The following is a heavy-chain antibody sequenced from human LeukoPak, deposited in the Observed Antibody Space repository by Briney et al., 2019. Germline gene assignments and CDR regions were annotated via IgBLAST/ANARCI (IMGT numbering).Heavy chain of an antibody. D-gene: IGHD5-18*01. J-gene: IGHJ4*02. Sequence: GGSLRLSCAASGFTFSSYAMSWVRQAPGKGLEWVSAISGSGGNTYYADSVKGRFTISRDNSKNMLYLQMNSLRAEDTAVYYCAKDVVDTAMDPMLDYWGQGTLVTVSS. V-gene: IGHV3-23*01. CDR3: AKDVVDTAMDPMLDY. CDR2: ISGSGGNT. CDR1: GFTFSSYA.